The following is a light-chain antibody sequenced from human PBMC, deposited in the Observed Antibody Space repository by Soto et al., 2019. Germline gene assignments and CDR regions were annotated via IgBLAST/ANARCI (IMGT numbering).Light chain of an antibody. J-gene: IGLJ1*01. CDR1: SSDVGGYTY. V-gene: IGLV2-14*01. CDR3: SSYTTSNTRQIV. Sequence: QAVLTQPASVPGPPGQAITISCTGTSSDVGGYTYVSWYQQHPGKAPKFIIYDVSNRPSGVSNRFSGSKSGNTASLTISGLQAEDEADYYCSSYTTSNTRQIVFGTGTKVTVL. CDR2: DVS.